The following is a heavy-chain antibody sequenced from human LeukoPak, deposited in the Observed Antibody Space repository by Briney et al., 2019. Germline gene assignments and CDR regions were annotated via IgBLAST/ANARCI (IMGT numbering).Heavy chain of an antibody. D-gene: IGHD4-17*01. J-gene: IGHJ3*02. CDR1: GYSFTSSW. V-gene: IGHV5-10-1*01. CDR2: IDPSDSYT. CDR3: ARHRGGDYGLDAFDI. Sequence: GESLKISCKGSGYSFTSSWISWVRQMPGKGLEWMGRIDPSDSYTNYGPSFQGHVTISDDKAISTAYLQWSSLKASDTAMYYCARHRGGDYGLDAFDIWGQGTMVTVSS.